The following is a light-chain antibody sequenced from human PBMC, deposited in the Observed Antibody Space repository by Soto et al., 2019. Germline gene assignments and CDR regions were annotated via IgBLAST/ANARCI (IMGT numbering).Light chain of an antibody. Sequence: QSALTQPASVSGSPGQSITISCTGTTSDVGRYNLVSWYQQYPGKAPRLMIYEDIERPSGVSNRFSGSKSGSTASLTISGLQTEDEADYYCCSYSGGTSVVFGGGTQLTVL. V-gene: IGLV2-23*01. CDR1: TSDVGRYNL. CDR2: EDI. CDR3: CSYSGGTSVV. J-gene: IGLJ2*01.